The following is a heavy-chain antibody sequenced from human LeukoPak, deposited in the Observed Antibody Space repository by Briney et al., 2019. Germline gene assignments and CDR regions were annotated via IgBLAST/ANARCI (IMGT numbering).Heavy chain of an antibody. CDR3: AKAPVTTCSGAYCYPFDY. Sequence: GGSLRLSCAASGFTFSSYGVSWVRQAPGKGLEGVSGISGSGHRTYYADSVKGRFTISRDNSKSTLYLQMNSLRAEDTAVYYCAKAPVTTCSGAYCYPFDYWSQGTLVTVSS. D-gene: IGHD2-15*01. V-gene: IGHV3-23*01. CDR1: GFTFSSYG. J-gene: IGHJ4*02. CDR2: ISGSGHRT.